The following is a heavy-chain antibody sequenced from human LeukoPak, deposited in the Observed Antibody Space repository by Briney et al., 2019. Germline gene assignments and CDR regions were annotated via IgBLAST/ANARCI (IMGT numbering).Heavy chain of an antibody. V-gene: IGHV3-23*01. Sequence: GGSLRLSCAASGFTFSSYAMSWVRQAPGKGLEWVSAISGSGGSTYYADSVKGRFTISRDNSKNTLYLQMNSLRAEDTAVYYCARGRGGSGFYGMDVWGQGTTVTVSS. CDR2: ISGSGGST. CDR1: GFTFSSYA. J-gene: IGHJ6*02. CDR3: ARGRGGSGFYGMDV. D-gene: IGHD3-10*01.